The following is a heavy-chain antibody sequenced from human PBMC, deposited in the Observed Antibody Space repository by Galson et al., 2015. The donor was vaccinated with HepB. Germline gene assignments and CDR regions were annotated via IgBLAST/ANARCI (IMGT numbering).Heavy chain of an antibody. D-gene: IGHD5-12*01. J-gene: IGHJ6*02. CDR3: AKDISSGYDRYYYYGMDV. CDR2: IWYDGSNK. CDR1: GFTFSSYG. V-gene: IGHV3-33*06. Sequence: SLRLSCAASGFTFSSYGMHWVRQAPGKGLEWVAVIWYDGSNKYYADSVKGRFTISRDNSKNTLYLQMNSLRAEDTTVYYCAKDISSGYDRYYYYGMDVWGQGTTVTVSS.